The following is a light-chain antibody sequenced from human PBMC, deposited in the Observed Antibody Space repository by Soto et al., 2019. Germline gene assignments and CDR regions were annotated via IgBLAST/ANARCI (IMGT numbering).Light chain of an antibody. J-gene: IGKJ1*01. CDR3: QQYTSYPWT. CDR2: DAS. Sequence: DIQMTQSPSTLSASAGDRVTITCRASQSINNWLAWYQQKPGKAPKLLIYDASSLESGVPSRFSGSGSGAEFTLTVSGLQPDDSASYYCQQYTSYPWTFGQGTKV. V-gene: IGKV1-5*01. CDR1: QSINNW.